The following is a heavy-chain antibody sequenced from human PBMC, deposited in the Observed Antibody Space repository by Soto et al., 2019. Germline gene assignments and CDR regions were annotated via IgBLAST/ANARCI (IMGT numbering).Heavy chain of an antibody. D-gene: IGHD6-13*01. CDR2: ISGSGGST. CDR3: ANTDGYPYYLHY. CDR1: GVTVSNYA. V-gene: IGHV3-23*01. J-gene: IGHJ4*02. Sequence: GGARRVLSVAPGVTVSNYAMSGVGQAPGKGLECVSTISGSGGSTYYADSVNGRFTISRDNSKNTRYLQMNSLRAEDTAVYYCANTDGYPYYLHYWGQGALVTVS.